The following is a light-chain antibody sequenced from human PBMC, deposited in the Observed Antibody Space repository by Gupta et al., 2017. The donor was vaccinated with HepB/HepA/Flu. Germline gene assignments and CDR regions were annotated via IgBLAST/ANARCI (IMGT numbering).Light chain of an antibody. CDR2: GNS. J-gene: IGLJ1*01. Sequence: QSVLTQPPSVSGAPGQRVTISCTGSSSNIGAGYDVHWYQQLPERAPKLLIYGNSNRPSGVPDRFSGSKSGTSASLAITGLQAEDEADYYCQSYDSSLSGYVFGSGTKVTVL. V-gene: IGLV1-40*01. CDR1: SSNIGAGYD. CDR3: QSYDSSLSGYV.